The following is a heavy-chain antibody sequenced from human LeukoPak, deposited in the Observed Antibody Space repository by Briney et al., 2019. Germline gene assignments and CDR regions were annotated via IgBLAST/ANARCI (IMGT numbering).Heavy chain of an antibody. CDR3: ARADDSSGYYYAFDY. CDR2: INPNSGGT. CDR1: GYTFTGYY. V-gene: IGHV1-2*02. J-gene: IGHJ4*02. Sequence: GASVKVSCKASGYTFTGYYMHWVRQAPGQGLEWMGWINPNSGGTNYAQKFQGRVTMTRDTSISTAYMELSRLRSDDTAVYYCARADDSSGYYYAFDYWGQGTLVTVSS. D-gene: IGHD3-22*01.